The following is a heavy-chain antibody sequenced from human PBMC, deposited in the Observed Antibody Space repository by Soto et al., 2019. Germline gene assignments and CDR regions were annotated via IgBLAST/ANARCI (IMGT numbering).Heavy chain of an antibody. CDR1: GGSFSGYY. CDR2: INHSGST. D-gene: IGHD3-10*01. J-gene: IGHJ6*02. V-gene: IGHV4-34*01. Sequence: SETLSLTCAVYGGSFSGYYWSWIRQPPGKGLEWIGEINHSGSTNYNPSLRSRVTISVDTSKNQFSLKLSSVTAADTAVYYCARASPSYYYGSGRLGYYYGMDVWGQGTTVT. CDR3: ARASPSYYYGSGRLGYYYGMDV.